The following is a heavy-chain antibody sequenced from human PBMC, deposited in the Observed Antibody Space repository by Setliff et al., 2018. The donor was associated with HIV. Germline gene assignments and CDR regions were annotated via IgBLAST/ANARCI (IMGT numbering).Heavy chain of an antibody. J-gene: IGHJ3*02. CDR1: GGSIKSSSYY. V-gene: IGHV4-39*07. Sequence: NPSETLSLTCTVSGGSIKSSSYYWGWIRQPPGKGLEWIGSIYYSGNTYYNPSLKSRVTISTDTSRNQFSLKLSSVTAADTAVYYCAREATGSSAFDIWGQGTMVTVSS. CDR3: AREATGSSAFDI. D-gene: IGHD3-10*01. CDR2: IYYSGNT.